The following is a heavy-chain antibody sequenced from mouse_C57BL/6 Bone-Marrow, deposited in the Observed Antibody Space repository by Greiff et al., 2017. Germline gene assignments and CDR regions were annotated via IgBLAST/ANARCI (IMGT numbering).Heavy chain of an antibody. CDR2: ISDGGSYT. CDR1: GFTFSSYA. J-gene: IGHJ2*01. CDR3: AREGGYYPLYFDY. D-gene: IGHD2-3*01. Sequence: DVKLVESGGGLVKPGGSLKLSCAASGFTFSSYAMSWVRQTPEKRLEWVATISDGGSYTYYPDNVKGRFTISRDNAKNNLYLQMSHLKSEDTAMYYCAREGGYYPLYFDYWGQGTTLTVSS. V-gene: IGHV5-4*01.